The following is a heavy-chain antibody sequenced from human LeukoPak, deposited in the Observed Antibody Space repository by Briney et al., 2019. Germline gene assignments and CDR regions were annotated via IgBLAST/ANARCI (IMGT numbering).Heavy chain of an antibody. V-gene: IGHV3-11*06. Sequence: GGSLRLSCAASGFTFSDYYMSWIRQAPGKGLEWVSYISSSSSYTNYADSVKGRFTISRDNAKNSLYLQMNSLRAEDTAVYYCARYVRFLEWLSFDYWGQGTLVTVSS. J-gene: IGHJ4*02. D-gene: IGHD3-3*01. CDR3: ARYVRFLEWLSFDY. CDR1: GFTFSDYY. CDR2: ISSSSSYT.